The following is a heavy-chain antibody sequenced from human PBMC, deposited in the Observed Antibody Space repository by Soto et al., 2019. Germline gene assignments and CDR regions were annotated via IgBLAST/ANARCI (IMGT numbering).Heavy chain of an antibody. CDR1: GGTFSSYA. CDR3: ARDERGSYSGYFQH. D-gene: IGHD1-26*01. CDR2: IIPIFGTA. Sequence: GASVEVSCKASGGTFSSYAISWVLQAPGQGLEWMGGIIPIFGTANYAQKFQGRVTITADESTSTAYMELSSLRSEDTAVYYCARDERGSYSGYFQHWGQGTLVTVSS. V-gene: IGHV1-69*13. J-gene: IGHJ1*01.